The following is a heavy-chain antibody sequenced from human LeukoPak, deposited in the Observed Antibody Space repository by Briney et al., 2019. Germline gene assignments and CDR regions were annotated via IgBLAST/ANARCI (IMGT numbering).Heavy chain of an antibody. CDR1: GGTFSSYA. J-gene: IGHJ4*02. CDR2: IIPILGIA. CDR3: ARAPYCSGGSCLFDY. V-gene: IGHV1-69*04. Sequence: GSPVKVSCKASGGTFSSYAISWVRQAPGQGLEWMGRIIPILGIANYAQKFQGRVTITADKSTSTAYMELSSLRSEDTAVYYCARAPYCSGGSCLFDYWGQGTLVTVSS. D-gene: IGHD2-15*01.